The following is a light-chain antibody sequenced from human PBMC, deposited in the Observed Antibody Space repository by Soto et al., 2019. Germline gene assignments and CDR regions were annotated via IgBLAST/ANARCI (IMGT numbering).Light chain of an antibody. CDR2: LNRDGSH. CDR3: QTWGHGIRV. J-gene: IGLJ3*02. Sequence: QSVLTQSPSASASLGASVKLTCTLSSGHSNYAIAWHQQHPGKGPRYLMRLNRDGSHTKGDGIPERFSGSISGPERYLTLSSLQSEDEADYYCQTWGHGIRVFGGGTTLSVL. CDR1: SGHSNYA. V-gene: IGLV4-69*01.